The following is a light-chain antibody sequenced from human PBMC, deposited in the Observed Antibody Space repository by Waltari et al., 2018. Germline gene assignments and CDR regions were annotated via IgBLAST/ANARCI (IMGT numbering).Light chain of an antibody. Sequence: HSALTQPASVSGSPGQSITLPCTGTRRDIGNDNYLSWYQQHPGTSPKLMIFDVSNLPSGVSDRFSGSKSGNTASLTISGLQAEDEADYYCSSYISSDTLELFGGGTSLTVL. CDR1: RRDIGNDNY. CDR3: SSYISSDTLEL. CDR2: DVS. V-gene: IGLV2-14*03. J-gene: IGLJ2*01.